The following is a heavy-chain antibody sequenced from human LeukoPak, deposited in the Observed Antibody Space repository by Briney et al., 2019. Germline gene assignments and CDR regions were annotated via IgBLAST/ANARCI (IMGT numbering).Heavy chain of an antibody. Sequence: SETLSLTCTVSGGSISSYYWSWIRQPAGKGLEWIGRIYTSGSTNYNPTLKSRVTMSVDTSKNQFSLKLSSVTAADTAVYYCARENEYYYGSGSYGDFDYWGQGTLVTVSS. CDR1: GGSISSYY. V-gene: IGHV4-4*07. CDR2: IYTSGST. J-gene: IGHJ4*02. D-gene: IGHD3-10*01. CDR3: ARENEYYYGSGSYGDFDY.